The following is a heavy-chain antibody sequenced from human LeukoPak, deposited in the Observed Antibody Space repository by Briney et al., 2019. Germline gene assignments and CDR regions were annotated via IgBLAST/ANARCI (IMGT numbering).Heavy chain of an antibody. CDR2: ISTYNGNT. Sequence: ASVKVSCKASGYTFTSYAIHWVRQAPGQGLEWMGWISTYNGNTNYAQKLQGRVTMTTDTSTSTVYMELRSLRSDDTAVYYCARPIAAAELFFDHWGQGTLVTVSS. CDR3: ARPIAAAELFFDH. CDR1: GYTFTSYA. J-gene: IGHJ4*02. V-gene: IGHV1-18*01. D-gene: IGHD6-13*01.